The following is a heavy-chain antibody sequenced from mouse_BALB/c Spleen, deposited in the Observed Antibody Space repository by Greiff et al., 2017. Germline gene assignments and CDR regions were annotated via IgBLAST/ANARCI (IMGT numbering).Heavy chain of an antibody. CDR2: FYPGSGSI. V-gene: IGHV1-62-2*01. Sequence: QVQLQQSGAGLVKPGASVKLSCKASGYTFTEYIIHWVKQRSGQGLEWIGWFYPGSGSIKYNEKFKDKATLTADKSSSTVYMELSRLTSEDSAVYFCARPYYRYDGAAWFAYWGQGTLVTVSA. D-gene: IGHD2-14*01. CDR1: GYTFTEYI. J-gene: IGHJ3*01. CDR3: ARPYYRYDGAAWFAY.